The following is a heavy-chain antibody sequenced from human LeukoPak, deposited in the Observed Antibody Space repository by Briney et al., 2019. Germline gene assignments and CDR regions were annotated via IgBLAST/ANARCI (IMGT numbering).Heavy chain of an antibody. CDR3: ARGVKTGTTLRHFDF. CDR2: VYHTEST. CDR1: GYSIRSGYY. V-gene: IGHV4-38-2*02. J-gene: IGHJ4*02. D-gene: IGHD1-1*01. Sequence: PSGTLSLTCSVSGYSIRSGYYWAWIRQSPGKGLEWIGSVYHTESTYYNPSLESRVSISVDTSKNEFSLRMSSVTAADMADYYCARGVKTGTTLRHFDFWGQGTLVTVSS.